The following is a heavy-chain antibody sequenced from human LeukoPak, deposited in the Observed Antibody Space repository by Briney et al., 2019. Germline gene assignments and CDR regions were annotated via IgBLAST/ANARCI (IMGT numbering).Heavy chain of an antibody. Sequence: GGSLRLSCAASGFTFSSYAMHWVRQAPGKGLEWVAVISYDGSNKYYADSVKGRFTISRDNSKNTLYLQVNSLRAEDTAVYYCARDGLATQCSGGSCYSDAFDIWGQGTMVTVSS. V-gene: IGHV3-30-3*01. D-gene: IGHD2-15*01. J-gene: IGHJ3*02. CDR3: ARDGLATQCSGGSCYSDAFDI. CDR2: ISYDGSNK. CDR1: GFTFSSYA.